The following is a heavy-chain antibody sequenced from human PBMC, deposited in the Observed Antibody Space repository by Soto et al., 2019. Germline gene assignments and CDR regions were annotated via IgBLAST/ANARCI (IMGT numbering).Heavy chain of an antibody. CDR2: IYYSGST. CDR3: ARHRGYSSGWRGDY. Sequence: QLQLQESGPGLVKPSETLSLTCTVSGGSINSSSYYWGWIRQPPGKGLEWIGSIYYSGSTYYNPSLKSRVTISVDTSKNQSSLKLSSVTAADTAVYYCARHRGYSSGWRGDYWGQGTLVTVSS. V-gene: IGHV4-39*01. CDR1: GGSINSSSYY. D-gene: IGHD6-19*01. J-gene: IGHJ4*02.